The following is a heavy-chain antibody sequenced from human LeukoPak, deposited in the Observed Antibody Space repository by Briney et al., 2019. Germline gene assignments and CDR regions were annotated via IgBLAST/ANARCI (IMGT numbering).Heavy chain of an antibody. Sequence: SETLSLTCAVCGGSFSVYYWSWIRQPPGKGLEWIGEINHSGSTNYNPSLKSRVTISVDTSKNQFSLKLSSVTAADTAVYYCARGRGYGEPDYFDYWGQGTLVTVSS. D-gene: IGHD4-17*01. CDR2: INHSGST. CDR3: ARGRGYGEPDYFDY. CDR1: GGSFSVYY. V-gene: IGHV4-34*01. J-gene: IGHJ4*02.